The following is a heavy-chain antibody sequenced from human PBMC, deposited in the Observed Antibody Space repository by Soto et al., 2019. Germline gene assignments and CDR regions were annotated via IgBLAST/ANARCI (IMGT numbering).Heavy chain of an antibody. J-gene: IGHJ5*02. D-gene: IGHD2-15*01. V-gene: IGHV3-30*18. CDR3: AKDVFSGGLSNDFDP. CDR1: GFTVNNFG. Sequence: QVHLVESGGGVVQPGRSLRLSCAASGFTVNNFGMHWVRQAPGKGPEWVAMISHDGTAKYYADSVKGRCTISRDNSKNTLYLQMNNLRTEDTAVYYCAKDVFSGGLSNDFDPGGQGNLVSVSS. CDR2: ISHDGTAK.